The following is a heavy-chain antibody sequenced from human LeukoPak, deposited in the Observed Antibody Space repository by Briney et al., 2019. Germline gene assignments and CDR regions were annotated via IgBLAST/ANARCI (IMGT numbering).Heavy chain of an antibody. CDR1: GYSFPTYW. CDR3: ARRKGCSSTSCPPDY. J-gene: IGHJ4*02. V-gene: IGHV5-51*01. Sequence: GESLKISCKGSGYSFPTYWIGWVRQMPGKGLEWMGIIYPGDSDTRYSPSFQGQVTISADKSISTAYLKWSSLKASDTAMYYCARRKGCSSTSCPPDYWGQGTMVTVSS. D-gene: IGHD2-2*01. CDR2: IYPGDSDT.